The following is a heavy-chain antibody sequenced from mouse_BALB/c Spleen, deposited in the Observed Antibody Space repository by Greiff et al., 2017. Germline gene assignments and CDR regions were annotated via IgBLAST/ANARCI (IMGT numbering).Heavy chain of an antibody. CDR1: GYTFTSYY. J-gene: IGHJ2*01. CDR2: IYPGNVNT. CDR3: ARLGYDYDND. Sequence: QVQLQQSGPELVKPGASVRISCKASGYTFTSYYIHWVKQRPGQGLEWIGWIYPGNVNTKYNEKFKGKATLTADKSSSTAYMQLSSLTSEDSAVYFCARLGYDYDNDWGQGTTLTVSS. D-gene: IGHD2-4*01. V-gene: IGHV1S56*01.